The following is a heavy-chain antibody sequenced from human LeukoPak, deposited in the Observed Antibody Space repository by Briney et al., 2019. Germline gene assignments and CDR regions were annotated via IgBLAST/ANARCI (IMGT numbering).Heavy chain of an antibody. V-gene: IGHV3-53*01. D-gene: IGHD7-27*01. CDR2: IYSGGST. J-gene: IGHJ6*03. Sequence: GGSLRLSCAASGFTVSSSYMSWVRQAPGKGLEWVSVIYSGGSTYYADSVKGRFTISRDNSKNTLYLQMNSLRAEDTAVYYCARHWGFYYYMDVWGKGTTVTVSS. CDR3: ARHWGFYYYMDV. CDR1: GFTVSSSY.